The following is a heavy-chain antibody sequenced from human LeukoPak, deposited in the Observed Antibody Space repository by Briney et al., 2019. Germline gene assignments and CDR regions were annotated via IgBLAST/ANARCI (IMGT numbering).Heavy chain of an antibody. D-gene: IGHD2-21*02. Sequence: SETLSLTCTVSGGSISSYYWSWIRQPPGKGLEWIGYIYYSGSTNYNPSLKSRVTISVDTSKNQFSLKLSSVTAADTAVCYCARVPAVGDSDYWGQGTLVTVSS. CDR1: GGSISSYY. V-gene: IGHV4-59*12. CDR2: IYYSGST. J-gene: IGHJ4*02. CDR3: ARVPAVGDSDY.